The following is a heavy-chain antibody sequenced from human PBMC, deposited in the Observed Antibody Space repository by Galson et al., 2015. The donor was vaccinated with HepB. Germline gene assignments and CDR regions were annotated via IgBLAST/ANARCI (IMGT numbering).Heavy chain of an antibody. V-gene: IGHV3-23*01. Sequence: SLRLSCAASGFTFSNYAMSWVRQAPGKGLEWVSGISGSGATTDYADSVKGRFSVSRDNSKNTLYLQMDSLRAEDTANYYCAKDFDRILRGGYFDYWGQGILVTVSS. J-gene: IGHJ4*02. CDR1: GFTFSNYA. D-gene: IGHD3-10*01. CDR2: ISGSGATT. CDR3: AKDFDRILRGGYFDY.